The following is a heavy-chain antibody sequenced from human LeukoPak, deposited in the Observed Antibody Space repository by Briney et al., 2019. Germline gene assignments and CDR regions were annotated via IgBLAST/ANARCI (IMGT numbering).Heavy chain of an antibody. Sequence: GGSLRLSCAASGFTFDDYTMHWVRQAPGKGLEWVSLISWDGGSTYYADSVKGRFTISRDNSKNSLYLQMNSLRTEDTALYYCAKDSRGLSGDSGSYSWGQGTLVTVSS. CDR3: AKDSRGLSGDSGSYS. D-gene: IGHD1-26*01. J-gene: IGHJ4*02. V-gene: IGHV3-43*01. CDR2: ISWDGGST. CDR1: GFTFDDYT.